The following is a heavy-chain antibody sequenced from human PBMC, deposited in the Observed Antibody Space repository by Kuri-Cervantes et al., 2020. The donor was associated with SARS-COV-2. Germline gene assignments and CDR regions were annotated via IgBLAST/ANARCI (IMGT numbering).Heavy chain of an antibody. CDR1: GFTFSSYA. Sequence: GESLKISCAASGFTFSSYAMSWVRQAPGKGLEWVSAISGSGGSTYYADSVKGRFTISRDNAKNSLYLQMNSLRAEDTAVYYCARSPVYSSSWDVWGKGTTVTVSS. CDR2: ISGSGGST. V-gene: IGHV3-23*01. CDR3: ARSPVYSSSWDV. D-gene: IGHD6-6*01. J-gene: IGHJ6*04.